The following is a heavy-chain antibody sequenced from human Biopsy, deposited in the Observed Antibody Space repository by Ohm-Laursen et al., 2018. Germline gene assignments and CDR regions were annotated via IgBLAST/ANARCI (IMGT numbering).Heavy chain of an antibody. CDR3: ARLTGDPSY. D-gene: IGHD7-27*01. CDR1: GGSLSGYY. CDR2: IYYTGHT. J-gene: IGHJ4*02. V-gene: IGHV4-59*01. Sequence: SETLSLTCSVYGGSLSGYYWSWIRQSPGKGLEWIGFIYYTGHTNYNPSLKSRATISVDTSKNQFSLKVISVTAADTAVYYCARLTGDPSYWGQGILVTVSS.